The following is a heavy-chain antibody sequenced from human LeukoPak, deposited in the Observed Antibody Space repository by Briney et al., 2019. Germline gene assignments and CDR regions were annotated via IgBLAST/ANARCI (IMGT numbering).Heavy chain of an antibody. CDR2: IWYDGSNK. CDR1: GFIFSSHG. D-gene: IGHD2-15*01. CDR3: ARDNGAVGAAGYFDY. V-gene: IGHV3-33*01. Sequence: PGGSLRLSCVASGFIFSSHGMHWVRQAPGKGLEWVAVIWYDGSNKYYADSVKGRFTISRDNSKNTLYLQMNSLRAEDTAVYYCARDNGAVGAAGYFDYWGQGTLVTVSS. J-gene: IGHJ4*02.